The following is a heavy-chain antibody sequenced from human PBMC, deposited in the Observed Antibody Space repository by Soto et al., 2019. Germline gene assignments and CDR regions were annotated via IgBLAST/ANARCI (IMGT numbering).Heavy chain of an antibody. CDR3: PHISSANYWTVGSY. CDR2: IYWDDDK. Sequence: QITLKESGPTLVKPTQTLTLTCNLSGFSLSTSGVGVGWIRQPPGKALEWLAHIYWDDDKYYSPSLKSRLSITKDPSKTQVVLTMTNMDPVDTATYYCPHISSANYWTVGSYRGQGALVTVSS. V-gene: IGHV2-5*02. J-gene: IGHJ4*02. D-gene: IGHD1-26*01. CDR1: GFSLSTSGVG.